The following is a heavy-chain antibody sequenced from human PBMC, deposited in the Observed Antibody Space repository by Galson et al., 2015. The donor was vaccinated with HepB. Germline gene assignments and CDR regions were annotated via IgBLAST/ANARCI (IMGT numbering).Heavy chain of an antibody. CDR2: ISSSSSYI. CDR3: ARAPSKGGETFGY. D-gene: IGHD3-16*01. V-gene: IGHV3-21*01. CDR1: GFTFSSYS. J-gene: IGHJ4*02. Sequence: SLRLSCAASGFTFSSYSMNWVRQAPGKGLEWVSSISSSSSYIYYADSVKGRFTISRDNAKNSLYLQMNSLRAEDTAVYYCARAPSKGGETFGYWGQGTLVTVSS.